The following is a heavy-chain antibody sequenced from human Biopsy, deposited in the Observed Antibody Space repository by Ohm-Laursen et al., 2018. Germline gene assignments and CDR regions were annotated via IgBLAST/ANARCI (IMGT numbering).Heavy chain of an antibody. CDR3: ARDSSRRAREGGMDV. CDR2: ISETSSHI. V-gene: IGHV3-21*01. D-gene: IGHD6-6*01. Sequence: SLRLSCAASGFSVSSYDMNWVRQAPGKGLEGISYISETSSHIYDADSVRGRFTVARDIAKNSLYLQLNSLRVEDTAVYYCARDSSRRAREGGMDVWGQGTTVTVSS. CDR1: GFSVSSYD. J-gene: IGHJ6*02.